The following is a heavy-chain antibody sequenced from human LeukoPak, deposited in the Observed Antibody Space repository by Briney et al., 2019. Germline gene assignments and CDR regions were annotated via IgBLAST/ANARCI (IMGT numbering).Heavy chain of an antibody. V-gene: IGHV4-34*01. Sequence: SETLSLTCAVYGGSLNGHYWSWIRQPPGKGLEWIGESGHRGGTKFNPSLKSRVTISADTSKNQFSLKMSSVTAANTAIYYCAKNGQSGFSFDPWGQGTLVTVSS. D-gene: IGHD2-8*01. CDR3: AKNGQSGFSFDP. CDR2: SGHRGGT. J-gene: IGHJ5*02. CDR1: GGSLNGHY.